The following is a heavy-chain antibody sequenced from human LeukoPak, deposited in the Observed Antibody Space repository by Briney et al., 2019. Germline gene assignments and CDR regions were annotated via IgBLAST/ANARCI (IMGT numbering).Heavy chain of an antibody. V-gene: IGHV4-38-2*02. CDR2: IYHSGTT. CDR1: GYSISSGNY. CDR3: ARDMAFYHDSSGPVDY. D-gene: IGHD3-22*01. J-gene: IGHJ4*02. Sequence: PSETLSLTCTVSGYSISSGNYWGWIRQPPGKGLEWIGSIYHSGTTYYNWSLKSRVTISVDTSKNQLSLKLSPVTAADTAVYYCARDMAFYHDSSGPVDYWGQGILVTVSS.